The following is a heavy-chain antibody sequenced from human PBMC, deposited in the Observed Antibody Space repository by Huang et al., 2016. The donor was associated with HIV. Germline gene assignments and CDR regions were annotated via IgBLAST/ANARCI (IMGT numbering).Heavy chain of an antibody. V-gene: IGHV3-30*18. CDR1: GFSFSTYG. D-gene: IGHD5-12*01. CDR2: ISYDGKNK. CDR3: AKDLGYGGDY. J-gene: IGHJ4*02. Sequence: QVQLVESGGGVVQPGRSLRLSCAASGFSFSTYGVHWVRQAPGKGVEWMEIISYDGKNKYYADSVKGRFTISRDNSKNTLYLQINSLGAEDTAVYYCAKDLGYGGDYWGQGTLVTVSS.